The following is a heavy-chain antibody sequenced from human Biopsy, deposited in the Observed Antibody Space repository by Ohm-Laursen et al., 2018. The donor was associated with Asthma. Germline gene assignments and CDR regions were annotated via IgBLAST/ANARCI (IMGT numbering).Heavy chain of an antibody. Sequence: SETLSLTWTVSGGSITSSSYYWGWNRQPPGKGMEWIGSMYHNGSPYYHPSLKSRATISVGTSKNQLSLKMSSVTAADTAVYFCVRHQYSSSWSSFDYWGQGALVTVSS. CDR3: VRHQYSSSWSSFDY. CDR2: MYHNGSP. D-gene: IGHD3-22*01. V-gene: IGHV4-39*01. CDR1: GGSITSSSYY. J-gene: IGHJ4*02.